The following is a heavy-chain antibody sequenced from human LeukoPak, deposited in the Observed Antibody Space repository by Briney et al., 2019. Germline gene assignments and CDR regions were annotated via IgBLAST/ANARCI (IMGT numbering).Heavy chain of an antibody. CDR1: GFTFTNFA. D-gene: IGHD3-22*01. CDR2: ISYDGSNK. CDR3: AKDRYYYDSSGYFGY. V-gene: IGHV3-30*04. Sequence: GGSLRLSCTASGFTFTNFAMHWVRQAPGKGLEWVAVISYDGSNKYYADSVKGRFTISRDNSKNTLYLQMNSLRAEDTAVYYCAKDRYYYDSSGYFGYWGQGTLVTVSS. J-gene: IGHJ4*02.